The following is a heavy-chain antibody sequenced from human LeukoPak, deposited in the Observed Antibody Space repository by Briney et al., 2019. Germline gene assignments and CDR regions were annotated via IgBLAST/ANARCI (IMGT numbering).Heavy chain of an antibody. CDR3: ARDPYGDYYFDY. CDR1: GFTFSSYD. V-gene: IGHV3-23*01. D-gene: IGHD4-17*01. J-gene: IGHJ4*02. CDR2: IRPSGDNT. Sequence: GGALRLSCAASGFTFSSYDMTWVRQAPGRGLEWVSSIRPSGDNTYYGDSVKGRFTISRDNAKNSLYLQMNSLRAEDTAVYYCARDPYGDYYFDYWGQGTLVTVSS.